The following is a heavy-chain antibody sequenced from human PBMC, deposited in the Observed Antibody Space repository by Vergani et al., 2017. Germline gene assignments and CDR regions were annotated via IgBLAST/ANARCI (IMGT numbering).Heavy chain of an antibody. D-gene: IGHD3-3*01. CDR3: AKSWSRKPPYYFDY. CDR1: EFTFSNYA. CDR2: ISGSGGST. J-gene: IGHJ4*02. V-gene: IGHV3-23*01. Sequence: EVQLLESGGGLVQPGGSLRLTCAASEFTFSNYAMNWVRQAPGKGLEWVSAISGSGGSTYYADSVKGRFTISRDNSKNTLYLQMNSLRAEDTAVYYCAKSWSRKPPYYFDYWGQGTLVTVSS.